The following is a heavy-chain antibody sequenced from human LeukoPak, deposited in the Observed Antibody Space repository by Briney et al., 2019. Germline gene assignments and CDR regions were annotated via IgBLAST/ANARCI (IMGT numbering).Heavy chain of an antibody. D-gene: IGHD5-12*01. CDR2: ISYDGSNK. V-gene: IGHV3-30-3*01. Sequence: GGSLSLSCAASGFTFSSYATHWVRQAPGKGLEWVAVISYDGSNKYYADSVKGRFTISRDNSKNTLYLQMNSLRAEDTAVYYCARGRGYSGYEGFDYWGRGTLVTVSS. CDR1: GFTFSSYA. CDR3: ARGRGYSGYEGFDY. J-gene: IGHJ4*02.